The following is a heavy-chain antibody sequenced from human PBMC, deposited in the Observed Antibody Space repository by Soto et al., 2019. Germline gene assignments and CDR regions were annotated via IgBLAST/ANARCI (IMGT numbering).Heavy chain of an antibody. CDR2: IIPIFGTA. J-gene: IGHJ6*02. CDR3: ARPPYGSGGYSLALHRPGVGSNSYGMDG. Sequence: GASVKVSCKASGGTFSSYAIRWLRQAPGQGLELMGGIIPIFGTANYAEKFQGRVTITAAKSPGKAKWGLGSWGSEDTAGYYWARPPYGSGGYSLALHRPGVGSNSYGMDGWGQGPRFTVSS. CDR1: GGTFSSYA. V-gene: IGHV1-69*06. D-gene: IGHD3-10*01.